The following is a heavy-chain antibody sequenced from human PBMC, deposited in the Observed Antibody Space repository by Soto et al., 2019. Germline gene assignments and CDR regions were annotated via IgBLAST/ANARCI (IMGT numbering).Heavy chain of an antibody. CDR3: AREAVYYFDY. CDR2: IYHRGST. J-gene: IGHJ4*02. Sequence: QLQLQESGSGLVKPSQTLSLTCAVSGGSISSGGYSWSWIRQPPGKGLEWIGYIYHRGSTYYNPSLKSRVHISVDTSKNQFSLKLSSVTAADTAVYYCAREAVYYFDYWGQGTLVTVSS. D-gene: IGHD6-19*01. CDR1: GGSISSGGYS. V-gene: IGHV4-30-2*01.